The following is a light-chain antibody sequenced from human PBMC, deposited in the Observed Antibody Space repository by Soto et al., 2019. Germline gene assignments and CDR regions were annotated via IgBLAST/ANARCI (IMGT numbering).Light chain of an antibody. CDR2: GVA. CDR3: VSYTSSTTYV. CDR1: SSDVGGSNF. V-gene: IGLV2-14*03. Sequence: QSVLTQPASVSDSPGQSITISCTGTSSDVGGSNFVSWYQQHPGKPPKLIIYGVANRPSGVSNRFSGSKSGSTASLIISRLQTEDEADYYCVSYTSSTTYVFGTGTKGTVL. J-gene: IGLJ1*01.